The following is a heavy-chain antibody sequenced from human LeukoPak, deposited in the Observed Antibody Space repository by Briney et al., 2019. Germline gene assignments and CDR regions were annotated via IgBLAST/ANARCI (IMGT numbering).Heavy chain of an antibody. D-gene: IGHD3-22*01. CDR1: GFTFNKYG. V-gene: IGHV3-30*03. Sequence: GRSLRLSCAASGFTFNKYGMHWVRQAPGKGLEWVAVISDDEKNKDYADSVKGRFTISRDNSKNTLYLQMNSLRADDTAVYYCAPSSSGYYVHFDYWGQGTLVTVSS. CDR2: ISDDEKNK. CDR3: APSSSGYYVHFDY. J-gene: IGHJ4*02.